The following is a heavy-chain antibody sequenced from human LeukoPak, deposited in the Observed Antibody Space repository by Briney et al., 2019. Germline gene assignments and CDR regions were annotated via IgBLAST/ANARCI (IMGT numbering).Heavy chain of an antibody. CDR3: ARDWFDGDYDRFDY. D-gene: IGHD4-17*01. Sequence: GGSLRLSCAASGFTFSSYWMSWFREAPGKVLEWVANINQDGSQKFSVDSVKGRFTISRDNAKNSLSLQMNSLRVEDTAVYYCARDWFDGDYDRFDYWGQGTLVTVSS. CDR2: INQDGSQK. CDR1: GFTFSSYW. J-gene: IGHJ4*02. V-gene: IGHV3-7*03.